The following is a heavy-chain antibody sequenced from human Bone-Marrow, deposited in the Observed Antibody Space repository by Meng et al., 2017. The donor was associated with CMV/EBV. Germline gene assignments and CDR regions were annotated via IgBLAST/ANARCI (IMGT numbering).Heavy chain of an antibody. D-gene: IGHD2-2*01. CDR2: MNPNNGNT. Sequence: ASVKVSCKASGYTFTSYEINWVRQAAGQGLEWMGWMNPNNGNTGYAQKFQGRVTITRNTSIRTAHMELSSLTSEDTAVYYCARGVCSSTACKFYYYGMAVWGQGTTVTGSS. CDR3: ARGVCSSTACKFYYYGMAV. V-gene: IGHV1-8*03. CDR1: GYTFTSYE. J-gene: IGHJ6*01.